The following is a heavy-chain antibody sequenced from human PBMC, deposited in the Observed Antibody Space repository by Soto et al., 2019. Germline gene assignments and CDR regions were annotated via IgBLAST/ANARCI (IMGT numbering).Heavy chain of an antibody. Sequence: PGESLKISCKGSGYSFTSYWIGWVRQMPGKGLEWMGIIYPGDSDTRYSPSFQGQVTISADKSISTAYLQWSSLKASDTAMYYCARRCTFSGSYNKVGFSYGMDVWGQGTTVTVSS. CDR2: IYPGDSDT. CDR3: ARRCTFSGSYNKVGFSYGMDV. J-gene: IGHJ6*02. V-gene: IGHV5-51*01. CDR1: GYSFTSYW. D-gene: IGHD1-26*01.